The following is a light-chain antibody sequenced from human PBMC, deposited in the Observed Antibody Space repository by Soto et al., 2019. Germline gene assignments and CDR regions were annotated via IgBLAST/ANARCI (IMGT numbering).Light chain of an antibody. CDR1: SSDVGRYKF. V-gene: IGLV2-23*01. J-gene: IGLJ1*01. CDR2: EGS. Sequence: QSALTQPASVFGSPGQSITISCTGTSSDVGRYKFVSWYQQHPGKAPKVMIYEGSKRPSGVSNRFSGSKSGNTASLTISGLQAEDEADYYCCSYTSSRTYVFGTGTKVTVL. CDR3: CSYTSSRTYV.